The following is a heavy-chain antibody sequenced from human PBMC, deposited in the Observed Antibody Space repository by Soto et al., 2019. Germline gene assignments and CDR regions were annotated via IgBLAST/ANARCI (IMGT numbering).Heavy chain of an antibody. CDR2: ISSSGTT. CDR3: ARVPSPFDYYYAMDV. D-gene: IGHD3-16*01. CDR1: GDSISSGNKY. Sequence: PSETLSLTCTVSGDSISSGNKYWSWIRQPPGKGLEWIGYISSSGTTYYNPSLKSRLTMSLDTSENQFSLKLNSLTDADTAVYYCARVPSPFDYYYAMDVWGQGTTVTVSS. V-gene: IGHV4-30-4*01. J-gene: IGHJ6*02.